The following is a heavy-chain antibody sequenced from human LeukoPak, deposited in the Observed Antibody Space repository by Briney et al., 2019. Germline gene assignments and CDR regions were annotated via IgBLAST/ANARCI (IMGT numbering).Heavy chain of an antibody. D-gene: IGHD2-2*01. J-gene: IGHJ5*02. CDR1: GGSFSGYY. CDR3: ARGLRIRVVPAAMLWFDP. Sequence: PSETLSLTCAVYGGSFSGYYWSWIRQPPGKGLEWIGEINHSGSTNYNPSLKSRVTISVDTSKNQFSLKLSSVTAADTAVYYCARGLRIRVVPAAMLWFDPWGQGTLVTVSS. V-gene: IGHV4-34*01. CDR2: INHSGST.